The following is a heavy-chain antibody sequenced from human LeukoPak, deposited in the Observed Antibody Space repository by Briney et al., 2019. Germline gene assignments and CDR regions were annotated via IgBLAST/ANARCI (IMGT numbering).Heavy chain of an antibody. Sequence: PSETLSLTCSVSGYSISSGYYWGWIRQPPGEGLEGIGSIYHSGTTYYIPSLKSRVTISVDTSKNPVSLKLSSVTPADTAVYYCARGGVGATFGDFDYWGQGTLVTVSS. J-gene: IGHJ4*02. CDR3: ARGGVGATFGDFDY. CDR1: GYSISSGYY. D-gene: IGHD3-10*02. V-gene: IGHV4-38-2*02. CDR2: IYHSGTT.